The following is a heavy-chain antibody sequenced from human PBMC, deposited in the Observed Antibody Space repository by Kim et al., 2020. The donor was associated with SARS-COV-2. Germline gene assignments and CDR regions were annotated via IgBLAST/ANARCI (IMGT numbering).Heavy chain of an antibody. CDR2: FDPEDGAT. D-gene: IGHD2-15*01. J-gene: IGHJ5*02. V-gene: IGHV1-24*01. Sequence: ASVKVSCKVSGYTLTELSMHWVRQAPGKGLEWMGGFDPEDGATIYAQKFQGRVTMTEDTSTDTAYMELSSLRSEDTAVYYCATGRVAGPRAWFDPWGQGTLVTVSS. CDR3: ATGRVAGPRAWFDP. CDR1: GYTLTELS.